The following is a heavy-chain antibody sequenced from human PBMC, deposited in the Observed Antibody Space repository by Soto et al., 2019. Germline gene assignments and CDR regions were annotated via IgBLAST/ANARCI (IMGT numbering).Heavy chain of an antibody. CDR1: GGSFSGYY. CDR3: ARGSRVKIPAASGRDYYYHGLDV. J-gene: IGHJ6*02. V-gene: IGHV4-34*01. D-gene: IGHD6-25*01. CDR2: INHRGST. Sequence: QVQLQQWGAGLLKPSETLSLTCAVYGGSFSGYYWSWIRQPPGKGLEWIGEINHRGSTNYNPCLKRRVTISVDTSKNQFSLKLNSVTAADTAVYYCARGSRVKIPAASGRDYYYHGLDVWGQGTAVTVSS.